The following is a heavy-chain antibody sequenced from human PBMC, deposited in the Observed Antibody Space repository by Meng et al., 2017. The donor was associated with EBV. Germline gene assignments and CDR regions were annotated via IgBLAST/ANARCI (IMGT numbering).Heavy chain of an antibody. CDR1: GFSLSTRGVG. J-gene: IGHJ4*02. V-gene: IGHV2-5*02. D-gene: IGHD6-6*01. CDR2: IYWDDDK. Sequence: QTTLTGSGPTLVKPTHTLTLACTLSGFSLSTRGVGLGWIRPPPGKALEWLALIYWDDDKRYSTSLKSRLTITKDTSKNQVVLTMTNMDPVDAATYYCAHIIAARPFDYWGQGTLVTVSS. CDR3: AHIIAARPFDY.